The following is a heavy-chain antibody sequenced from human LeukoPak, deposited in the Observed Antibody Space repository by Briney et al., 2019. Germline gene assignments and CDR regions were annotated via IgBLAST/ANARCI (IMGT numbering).Heavy chain of an antibody. CDR1: GFTFTSHA. D-gene: IGHD3-10*02. Sequence: SGESLRLTCAASGFTFTSHAMSWVRQAPGKGLEWVSAISDSGDGTYYADFMKGRFTISRDDSKNTLYLQMNSLRAEDTAVYYCARDSPVCSFWGQGTLVTVSS. CDR2: ISDSGDGT. V-gene: IGHV3-23*01. J-gene: IGHJ4*02. CDR3: ARDSPVCSF.